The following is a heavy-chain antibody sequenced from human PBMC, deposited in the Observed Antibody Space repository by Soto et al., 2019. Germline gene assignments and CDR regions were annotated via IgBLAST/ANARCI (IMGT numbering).Heavy chain of an antibody. Sequence: PSETLSLTCTVSGGSISSYYWSWIRQPPGKGLEWIGYIYYSGSTNYNPSLKSRVTISVDTSKNQFSLKLSSVTAADTAVYYCARVGYYEMEYYFDYWGQGTLVTVSS. CDR1: GGSISSYY. CDR3: ARVGYYEMEYYFDY. J-gene: IGHJ4*02. D-gene: IGHD3-22*01. V-gene: IGHV4-59*01. CDR2: IYYSGST.